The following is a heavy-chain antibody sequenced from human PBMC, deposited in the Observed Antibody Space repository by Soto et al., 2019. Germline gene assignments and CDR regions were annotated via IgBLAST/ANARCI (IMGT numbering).Heavy chain of an antibody. D-gene: IGHD2-15*01. CDR3: ARHTPAISISDH. CDR2: IFHSGST. CDR1: GGSIISNSYY. Sequence: SETLSLTCAVSGGSIISNSYYWGWIRQPPGQGLEWIASIFHSGSTYYNPSLKSRVTMSVDTSKNQFSLSLASVTAADTAVYYCARHTPAISISDHWGQGTLVTVSS. J-gene: IGHJ4*02. V-gene: IGHV4-39*01.